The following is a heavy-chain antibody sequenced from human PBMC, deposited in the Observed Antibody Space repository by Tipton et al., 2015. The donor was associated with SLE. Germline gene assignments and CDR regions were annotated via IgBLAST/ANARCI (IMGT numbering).Heavy chain of an antibody. CDR2: IYHSGST. CDR1: GYSISSGYY. Sequence: TLSLTCAVSGYSISSGYYWGWLRQSPGKGLEWIGSIYHSGSTQYNPSLKSRVTISLDTSKNLFSLKLSSVTAADTAVYHCARGTNWGSYFDYWGQGTLVTVSS. J-gene: IGHJ4*02. V-gene: IGHV4-38-2*01. CDR3: ARGTNWGSYFDY. D-gene: IGHD7-27*01.